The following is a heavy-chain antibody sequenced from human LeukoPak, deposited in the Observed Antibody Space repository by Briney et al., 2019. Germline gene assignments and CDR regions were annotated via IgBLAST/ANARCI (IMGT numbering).Heavy chain of an antibody. CDR2: IYYSGGT. CDR1: GGSISSGDYY. D-gene: IGHD2-2*01. Sequence: SETLSLTCTVSGGSISSGDYYWSWIRQPPGKGLEWIGYIYYSGGTYYNPSLKSRVTISVDTSKNQFSLKLSSVTAADTAVYYCARGAFDGSSTSCYLYYYYMDVWGKGTTVTVSS. J-gene: IGHJ6*03. V-gene: IGHV4-30-4*08. CDR3: ARGAFDGSSTSCYLYYYYMDV.